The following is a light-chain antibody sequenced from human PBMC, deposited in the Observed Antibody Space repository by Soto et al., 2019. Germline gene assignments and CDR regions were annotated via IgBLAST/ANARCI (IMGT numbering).Light chain of an antibody. V-gene: IGLV1-44*01. Sequence: QSVLTQPPSASGTPGQRVTISCSGSSSNIGRNTVKWYRQLPGTAPKLLIGGSDPPPSGVPDLFAGSPSGTPASMASSGLPSEDEADYICAAWDDSLNAWAFGGGTKLTVL. CDR2: GSD. CDR3: AAWDDSLNAWA. CDR1: SSNIGRNT. J-gene: IGLJ3*02.